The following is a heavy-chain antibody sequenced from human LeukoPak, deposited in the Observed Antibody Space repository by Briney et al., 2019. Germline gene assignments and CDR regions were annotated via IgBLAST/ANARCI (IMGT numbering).Heavy chain of an antibody. CDR2: ISWNSGSI. CDR1: GFTFDDYA. CDR3: AKDIGYGSGTFYYFDY. J-gene: IGHJ4*02. D-gene: IGHD3-10*01. Sequence: GRSLRLSCAASGFTFDDYAMHWVRQAPGKGLEWVSGISWNSGSIGYADSVKGRFTISRDNAKNSLYLQMNSLRAEDTALYYCAKDIGYGSGTFYYFDYWGQGTLVTVSS. V-gene: IGHV3-9*01.